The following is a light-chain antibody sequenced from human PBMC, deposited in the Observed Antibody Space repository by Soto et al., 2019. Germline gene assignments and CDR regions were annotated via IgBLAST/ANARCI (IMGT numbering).Light chain of an antibody. CDR2: DVS. CDR3: SSYTSSSTRV. CDR1: SGDVGGYNY. J-gene: IGLJ2*01. Sequence: QSALTQPASVSGSPGQSITISCAGTSGDVGGYNYVSWYQQHPGKAPKLMIYDVSNRPSGVSNRFSGSKSGNTASLTISGLKSEDEADYYCSSYTSSSTRVFGGGTKVTVL. V-gene: IGLV2-14*01.